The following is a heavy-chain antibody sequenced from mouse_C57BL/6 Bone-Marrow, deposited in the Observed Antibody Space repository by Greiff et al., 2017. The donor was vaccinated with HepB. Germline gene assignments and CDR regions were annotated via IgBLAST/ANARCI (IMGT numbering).Heavy chain of an antibody. D-gene: IGHD2-3*01. J-gene: IGHJ3*01. CDR2: IWSGGST. CDR3: ARNRHSCDGSPWFAY. V-gene: IGHV2-2*01. Sequence: QVQLKESGPGLVQPSQSLSITCTVSGFSLTSYGVHWVRQSPGKGLEWLGVIWSGGSTDYNAAFISRLSISKDNSKSQVFFKMNSLQADDTAIYYCARNRHSCDGSPWFAYWGQGTLVTVSA. CDR1: GFSLTSYG.